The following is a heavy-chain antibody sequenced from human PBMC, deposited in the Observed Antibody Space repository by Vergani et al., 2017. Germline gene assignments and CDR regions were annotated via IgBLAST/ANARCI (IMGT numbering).Heavy chain of an antibody. CDR3: AKGGGIYEFDY. V-gene: IGHV3-43D*03. Sequence: EVQLVESGGVVVQPGGSLRLSCAASGFTFDDYAMHWVRQAPGKGLEWVSLISWDGGSTYYADSVKGRFTNSRDNSKNSLYLQMNSLRAEDTALYYCAKGGGIYEFDYWGQGTLVTVSS. CDR2: ISWDGGST. CDR1: GFTFDDYA. J-gene: IGHJ4*02. D-gene: IGHD1-26*01.